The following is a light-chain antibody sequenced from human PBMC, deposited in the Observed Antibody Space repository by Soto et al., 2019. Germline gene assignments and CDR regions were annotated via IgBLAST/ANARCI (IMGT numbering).Light chain of an antibody. V-gene: IGKV3-20*01. CDR3: QQYGSSPRFT. CDR1: QSVSSSY. Sequence: EIVLTQSPGTLSLSPGERATLSCRASQSVSSSYLAWYQQKPGQAPRLLIYGASSRATGIPDRFIGSGSGTDFALTISRLEPEDFAVYYCQQYGSSPRFTFGPGTKVDIK. CDR2: GAS. J-gene: IGKJ3*01.